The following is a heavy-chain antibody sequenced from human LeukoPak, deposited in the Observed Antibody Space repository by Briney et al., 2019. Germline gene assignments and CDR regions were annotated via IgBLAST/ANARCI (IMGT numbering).Heavy chain of an antibody. J-gene: IGHJ6*02. V-gene: IGHV3-74*01. CDR3: ARAGEAAAGYYYYGMDV. D-gene: IGHD6-13*01. Sequence: PGGSLRLSCAASGFTFSSYWMHWVRQAPGKGLVWVSRISSDRSSTSYADSVKGRFTISRDNAKNTLYLQMNSLRAKDTAVYYCARAGEAAAGYYYYGMDVWGQRTTVTVSS. CDR1: GFTFSSYW. CDR2: ISSDRSST.